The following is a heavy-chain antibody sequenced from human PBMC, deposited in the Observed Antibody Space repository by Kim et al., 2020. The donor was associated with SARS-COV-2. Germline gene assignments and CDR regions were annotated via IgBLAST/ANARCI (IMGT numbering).Heavy chain of an antibody. CDR2: IWYDGSNK. CDR3: ARDILYDSSGYYYVYSPEYFQH. V-gene: IGHV3-33*01. D-gene: IGHD3-22*01. CDR1: GFTFSSYG. Sequence: GGSLRLSCAASGFTFSSYGMHWVRQAPGKGLEWVAAIWYDGSNKYYADSVKGRFTISRDNSKNTLYLQLNSLRAEDTAVYYCARDILYDSSGYYYVYSPEYFQHWGQGTLVTVSS. J-gene: IGHJ1*01.